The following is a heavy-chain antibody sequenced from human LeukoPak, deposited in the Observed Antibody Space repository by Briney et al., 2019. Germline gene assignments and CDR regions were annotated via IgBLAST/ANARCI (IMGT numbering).Heavy chain of an antibody. J-gene: IGHJ6*02. CDR3: ARDTYGGPLEYYYYGMDV. D-gene: IGHD4-23*01. CDR2: INHSGST. V-gene: IGHV4-4*02. Sequence: SETLSLTCAVSGGSIGRSNWCIWVRQPPGKGLEWIGEINHSGSTNYNPSLKSRVTISVDTSKNQFSLKLSSVTAADTAVYYCARDTYGGPLEYYYYGMDVWGQGTTVTVSS. CDR1: GGSIGRSNW.